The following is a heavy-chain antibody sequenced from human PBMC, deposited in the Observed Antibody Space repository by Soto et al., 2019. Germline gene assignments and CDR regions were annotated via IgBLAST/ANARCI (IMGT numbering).Heavy chain of an antibody. D-gene: IGHD2-2*01. CDR1: GFTFSSYG. J-gene: IGHJ5*02. Sequence: PGGSLRLSCAASGFTFSSYGMHWVRQAPGKGLEWVAVIWYDGSNKYYADSVKGRFTISRDNSKNTLYLQMNSLRAEDTAVYYCAREKGGYCSSTSCFTLGGFNPWGQGTLVTVSS. V-gene: IGHV3-33*01. CDR2: IWYDGSNK. CDR3: AREKGGYCSSTSCFTLGGFNP.